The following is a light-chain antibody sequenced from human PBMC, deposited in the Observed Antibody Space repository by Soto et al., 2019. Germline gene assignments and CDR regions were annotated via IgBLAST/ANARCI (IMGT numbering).Light chain of an antibody. V-gene: IGLV2-8*01. Sequence: QSALTQPPSASGSPGQSVTISCTGTTSDVGGYNYVSWYQLHPGKVPKLIISEVNKRPSGVPDRFSGSKSGSTASLTVSGLQAEDEAGYFCSSYAGSKNFILFGGGTKVTVL. J-gene: IGLJ2*01. CDR2: EVN. CDR3: SSYAGSKNFIL. CDR1: TSDVGGYNY.